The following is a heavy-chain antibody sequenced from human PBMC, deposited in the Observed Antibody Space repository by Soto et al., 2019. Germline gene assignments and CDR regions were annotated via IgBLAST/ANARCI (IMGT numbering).Heavy chain of an antibody. V-gene: IGHV3-53*01. CDR2: IYSGGST. J-gene: IGHJ4*02. D-gene: IGHD1-7*01. CDR3: ASGPGQRYWNYGFYFDY. CDR1: GFTVSSNY. Sequence: GGSLRLSCAASGFTVSSNYMSWVRQAPGKGLEWVSVIYSGGSTYYADSVKGRFTISRDNSKNTLYLQMNSLRAEDTAVYYCASGPGQRYWNYGFYFDYWGQGTLVTVSS.